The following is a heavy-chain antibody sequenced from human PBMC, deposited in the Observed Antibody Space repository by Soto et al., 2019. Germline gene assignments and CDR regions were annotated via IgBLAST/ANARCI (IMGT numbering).Heavy chain of an antibody. Sequence: GGSLRLSCAASGFTFSSYEMNWVRQAPGKGLEWVSYISSSGSTIYYADSVKGRLTISRDNAKNSLYLQMNSLRAEDTAVYYCASFSNRMTTVTTVGGSYYYYYGMDVWGQGTTVTVSS. CDR2: ISSSGSTI. J-gene: IGHJ6*02. CDR1: GFTFSSYE. D-gene: IGHD4-4*01. V-gene: IGHV3-48*03. CDR3: ASFSNRMTTVTTVGGSYYYYYGMDV.